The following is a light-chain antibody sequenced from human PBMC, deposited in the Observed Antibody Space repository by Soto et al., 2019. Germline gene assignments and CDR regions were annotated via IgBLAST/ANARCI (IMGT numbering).Light chain of an antibody. J-gene: IGKJ1*01. CDR2: AAS. CDR3: HQRQSWPRT. V-gene: IGKV3D-15*01. Sequence: EIVMTQSPAPLSVSLGERATLSCRASQSIRNNLAWYHQRPGQAPRLLFYAASARAAGIPARFSASGSGTDITLTISDVQPEDYALSYYHQRQSWPRTFGQGTKVDIK. CDR1: QSIRNN.